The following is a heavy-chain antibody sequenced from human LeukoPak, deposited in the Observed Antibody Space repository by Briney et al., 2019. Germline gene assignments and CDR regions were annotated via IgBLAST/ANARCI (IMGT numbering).Heavy chain of an antibody. CDR3: ARGLILRYFDWWGLNWFDP. D-gene: IGHD3-9*01. CDR2: ISYDGSNK. Sequence: GGSLRLSCAASGFTFSSYAMHWVRQAPGKGLEWVAVISYDGSNKYYADSVKGRFTIFRDNSKNTLSLQMNSLRAADTAVYYCARGLILRYFDWWGLNWFDPWGQGTLVTVSS. J-gene: IGHJ5*02. CDR1: GFTFSSYA. V-gene: IGHV3-30-3*01.